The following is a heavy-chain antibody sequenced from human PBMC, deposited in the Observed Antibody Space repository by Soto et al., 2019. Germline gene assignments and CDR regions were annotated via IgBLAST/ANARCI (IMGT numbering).Heavy chain of an antibody. CDR2: ISAYNGNT. J-gene: IGHJ6*02. V-gene: IGHV1-18*01. Sequence: GASVKVSCKASGYTFTSYGISWVRQAPGQGLEWMGWISAYNGNTNYAQKLQGRVTMTTDTSTSTAYMELRSLRSDDTAVYYCARLWLTGIYYYGMDVWGQGTTVTVSS. D-gene: IGHD3-10*01. CDR1: GYTFTSYG. CDR3: ARLWLTGIYYYGMDV.